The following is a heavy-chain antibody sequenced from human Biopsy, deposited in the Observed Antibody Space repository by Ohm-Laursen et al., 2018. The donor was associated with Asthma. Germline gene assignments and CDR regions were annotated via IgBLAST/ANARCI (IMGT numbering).Heavy chain of an antibody. CDR1: GGTFSSYA. Sequence: GASVKVSCKASGGTFSSYAISWVRQAPGQGLEWMGGIIPIFGPANYAQTFQGRVTITADESTSTAYMELSSLRSEDTAVYYCARDPHNSYLASLRTKFNYYYYGMDVWGQGTTVTVSS. V-gene: IGHV1-69*13. J-gene: IGHJ6*02. CDR2: IIPIFGPA. CDR3: ARDPHNSYLASLRTKFNYYYYGMDV. D-gene: IGHD1-7*01.